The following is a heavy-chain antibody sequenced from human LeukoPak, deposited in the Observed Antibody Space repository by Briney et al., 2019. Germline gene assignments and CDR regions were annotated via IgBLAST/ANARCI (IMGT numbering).Heavy chain of an antibody. CDR1: GGSFSGYY. J-gene: IGHJ4*02. Sequence: PSETLSLTCAVYGGSFSGYYWSWIRQPPGKGLEWIGEINHSGSTNYNPSLKSRVTISVDTSKNQFSLKLSSVTAADTAVYYCARALHSGYDQGTCDYWGQGTLVTVSS. D-gene: IGHD5-12*01. CDR2: INHSGST. CDR3: ARALHSGYDQGTCDY. V-gene: IGHV4-34*01.